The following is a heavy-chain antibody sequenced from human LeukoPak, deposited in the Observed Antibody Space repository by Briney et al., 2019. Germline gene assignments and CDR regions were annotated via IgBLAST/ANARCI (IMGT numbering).Heavy chain of an antibody. CDR1: GDSISNRNC. V-gene: IGHV4-4*02. J-gene: IGHJ4*02. D-gene: IGHD1-26*01. CDR3: AKYGPGSGSYSTSWYFHQ. CDR2: IYHNGAT. Sequence: SETLSLTCTVSGDSISNRNCWTWVRQPPGKGLEWIGEIYHNGATNYKPSLKSRVTMSLDKSKNQFSLKLNSVTGADTAVYYCAKYGPGSGSYSTSWYFHQWGQGTLVTVSS.